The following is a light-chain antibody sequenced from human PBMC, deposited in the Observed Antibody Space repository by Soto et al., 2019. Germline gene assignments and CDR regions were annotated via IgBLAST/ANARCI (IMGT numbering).Light chain of an antibody. V-gene: IGKV3D-20*01. CDR2: DAS. CDR3: QQYGTSPIT. J-gene: IGKJ5*01. CDR1: QSVRSSY. Sequence: EIVLTQSPGTLSLSPGERATLSCGASQSVRSSYLAWYQQKPGLAPRLFIYDASFRATGIPDRFSGSGSGTDFTLTISRLEPEDFAVYYCQQYGTSPITFGQGTRLEIK.